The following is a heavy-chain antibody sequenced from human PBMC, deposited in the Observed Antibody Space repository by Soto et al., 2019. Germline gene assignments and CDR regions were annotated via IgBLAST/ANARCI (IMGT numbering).Heavy chain of an antibody. CDR1: GGSISSGGYS. V-gene: IGHV4-30-2*01. Sequence: PSETLSLTCAVSGGSISSGGYSWSWIRQPPGKGLEWIGYIYHSGSTYYNPSLKSRVTISVDRSKNQFSLKLSSVTAADTAVYYCARLYYDILTGYYTRWFDPWGQGTLVTVSS. D-gene: IGHD3-9*01. J-gene: IGHJ5*02. CDR3: ARLYYDILTGYYTRWFDP. CDR2: IYHSGST.